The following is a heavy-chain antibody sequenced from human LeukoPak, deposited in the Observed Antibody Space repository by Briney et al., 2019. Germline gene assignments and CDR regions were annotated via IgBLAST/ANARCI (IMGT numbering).Heavy chain of an antibody. D-gene: IGHD2-2*01. J-gene: IGHJ5*02. V-gene: IGHV1-69*01. Sequence: SVKVSCKASGGTFISYAISWVRQAPGQGLEWMGGIIPIFGTANYAQKFQGRVTITADESTSTAYMELSSLRSEDTAVYYCARTLGYCSSTSCYARYNWFDPWGQGTLVTVSS. CDR1: GGTFISYA. CDR2: IIPIFGTA. CDR3: ARTLGYCSSTSCYARYNWFDP.